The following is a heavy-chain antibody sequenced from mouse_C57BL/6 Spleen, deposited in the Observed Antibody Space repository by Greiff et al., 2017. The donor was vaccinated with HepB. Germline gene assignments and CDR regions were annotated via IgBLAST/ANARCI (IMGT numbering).Heavy chain of an antibody. CDR1: GFTFSSYA. CDR2: ISDGGSYT. CDR3: ARDQEDGYSFDY. J-gene: IGHJ2*01. V-gene: IGHV5-4*01. Sequence: DVHLVESGGGLVKPGGSLKLSCAASGFTFSSYAMSWVRQTPEKRLEWVATISDGGSYTYYPDNVKGRFTISRDNAKNNLYLQMSHLKSEDTAMYYCARDQEDGYSFDYWGQGTTLTVSS. D-gene: IGHD2-3*01.